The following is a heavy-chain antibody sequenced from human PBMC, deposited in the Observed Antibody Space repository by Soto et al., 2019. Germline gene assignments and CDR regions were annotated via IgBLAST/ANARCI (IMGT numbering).Heavy chain of an antibody. Sequence: QVQLQESGPGLVKPSQTLSLTCTVSGGSISSGGYYWSWIRQHPGKGLEWIGYIYYSGSTYYNPSLKRRVTISVDTSKSQFSLKLSSVTAADTAVYYCAVRAGYYDSSGYYTPDRIRFDYWGQGTLVTVSS. CDR3: AVRAGYYDSSGYYTPDRIRFDY. J-gene: IGHJ4*02. CDR2: IYYSGST. V-gene: IGHV4-31*03. D-gene: IGHD3-22*01. CDR1: GGSISSGGYY.